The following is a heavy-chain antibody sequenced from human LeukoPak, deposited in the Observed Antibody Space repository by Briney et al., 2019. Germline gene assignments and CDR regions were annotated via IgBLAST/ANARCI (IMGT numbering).Heavy chain of an antibody. CDR3: AKDLVVVGYTAMVTSDY. J-gene: IGHJ4*02. CDR1: GFTFSSYA. Sequence: GGSLRLSCAASGFTFSSYAMSWVRQAPGKGLEWVSAISGSGGSTYYADSVKGRFTISRDNSKNTLYLQMNSLRAEDTAVYYCAKDLVVVGYTAMVTSDYWGQGTLVTVSS. D-gene: IGHD5-18*01. CDR2: ISGSGGST. V-gene: IGHV3-23*01.